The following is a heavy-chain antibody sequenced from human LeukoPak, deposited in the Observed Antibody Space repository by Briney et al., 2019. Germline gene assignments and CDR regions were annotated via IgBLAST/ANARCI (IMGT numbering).Heavy chain of an antibody. CDR1: GYTFTSYD. CDR3: ARGLLTVTRIDYYYYYMDV. V-gene: IGHV1-8*01. J-gene: IGHJ6*03. D-gene: IGHD4-17*01. Sequence: GASVKVSCKASGYTFTSYDINWVRQATGQGLEWMGWMNPNSGNTGYAQKFQGRVTMTRNTSISTAYMELSSLRSEDTAVYYCARGLLTVTRIDYYYYYMDVWGKGTTVTVSS. CDR2: MNPNSGNT.